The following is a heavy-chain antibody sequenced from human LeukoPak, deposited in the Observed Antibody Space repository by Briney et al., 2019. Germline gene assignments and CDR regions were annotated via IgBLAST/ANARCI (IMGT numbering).Heavy chain of an antibody. Sequence: SVKVSCKASGGTFSSYAISWVRQAPGQGLEWMGRITPILGIANYAQKFQGRVTITADKSTSTAYMELSSLRSEDTAVYYCARSLRYCSGGSCYAAFDIWGQGTMVTVSS. V-gene: IGHV1-69*04. CDR2: ITPILGIA. J-gene: IGHJ3*02. D-gene: IGHD2-15*01. CDR1: GGTFSSYA. CDR3: ARSLRYCSGGSCYAAFDI.